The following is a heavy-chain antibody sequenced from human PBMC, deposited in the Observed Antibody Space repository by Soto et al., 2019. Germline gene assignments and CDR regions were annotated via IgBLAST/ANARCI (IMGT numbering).Heavy chain of an antibody. CDR3: ARRGGYSYGYTYYGMDV. CDR2: IYPGDSDT. D-gene: IGHD5-18*01. Sequence: GESLKISCKGSGYSFTSYWISWVRQMPGKGLEWMGIIYPGDSDTRYSPSFQGQVTISADKSISTAYLQWSSLKASDTAMYYCARRGGYSYGYTYYGMDVWGQGTTVTVSS. V-gene: IGHV5-51*01. J-gene: IGHJ6*02. CDR1: GYSFTSYW.